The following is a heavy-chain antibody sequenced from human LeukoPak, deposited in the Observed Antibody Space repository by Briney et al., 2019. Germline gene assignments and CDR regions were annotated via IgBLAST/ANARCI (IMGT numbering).Heavy chain of an antibody. CDR1: GYSFTDYW. CDR2: IYPGDSDI. J-gene: IGHJ4*02. Sequence: GESLKISCKGSGYSFTDYWIGWVRQMPGKGLEWMGIIYPGDSDIRYSPSFKGQVTISADKSITTAYLEWSSLQASDTAMYYCAREGGIAVDYWGQGTLVTVSS. CDR3: AREGGIAVDY. V-gene: IGHV5-51*01. D-gene: IGHD6-13*01.